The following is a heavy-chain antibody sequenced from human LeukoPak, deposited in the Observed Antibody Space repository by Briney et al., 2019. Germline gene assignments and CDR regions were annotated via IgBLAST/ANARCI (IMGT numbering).Heavy chain of an antibody. CDR3: ASGPYYYDSSGYRIYYYYYMDV. D-gene: IGHD3-22*01. J-gene: IGHJ6*03. V-gene: IGHV4-38-2*01. Sequence: PSETLSLTCAVSGYSISSGYYWGWIRQPPGKGLESIGSIYHSGSTYYTPSLKSRVTISVDTSKNQFSLKLSSVTAADTAVYYCASGPYYYDSSGYRIYYYYYMDVWGKGTTVTVSS. CDR2: IYHSGST. CDR1: GYSISSGYY.